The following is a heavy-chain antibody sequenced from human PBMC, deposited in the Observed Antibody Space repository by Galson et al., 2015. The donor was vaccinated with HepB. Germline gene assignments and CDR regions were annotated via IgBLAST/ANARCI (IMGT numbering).Heavy chain of an antibody. Sequence: SLRLSCAASGFTFSSYGMHWVRQAPGKGLEWVAVIWYDGSNKYYADSMKGRFTISRDNSKNTLYLQMNSLRAEDTAVYYCARDPGDYGGYFDYWGQGTLVTVSS. CDR2: IWYDGSNK. V-gene: IGHV3-33*08. CDR3: ARDPGDYGGYFDY. D-gene: IGHD4-17*01. J-gene: IGHJ4*02. CDR1: GFTFSSYG.